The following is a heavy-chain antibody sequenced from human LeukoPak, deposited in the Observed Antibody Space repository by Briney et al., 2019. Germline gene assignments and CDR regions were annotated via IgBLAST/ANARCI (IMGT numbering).Heavy chain of an antibody. CDR3: ANEIRPNDY. CDR2: ISYDGNKK. V-gene: IGHV3-30*04. J-gene: IGHJ4*02. D-gene: IGHD4-17*01. Sequence: GGSLRLSCAASGFPFSNYPMYWVRQAPGKGLEWVATISYDGNKKYHADSVKGRFTISRDDSKNTLSLQMNSLRVEDTAVYYCANEIRPNDYWGQGTLVTVSS. CDR1: GFPFSNYP.